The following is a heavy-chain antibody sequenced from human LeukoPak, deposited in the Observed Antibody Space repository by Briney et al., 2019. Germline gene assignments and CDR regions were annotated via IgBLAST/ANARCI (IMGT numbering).Heavy chain of an antibody. CDR3: ARLADYYDILTGYYRVWDY. CDR2: ISAYNGNT. J-gene: IGHJ4*02. Sequence: ASVKVSCKASGYTFTSYGISWVRQAPGQGLEWTGWISAYNGNTNYAQKLQGRVTMTTDTSTSTAYMELRSLRSDDTAVYYCARLADYYDILTGYYRVWDYWGQGTLVTVSS. V-gene: IGHV1-18*01. D-gene: IGHD3-9*01. CDR1: GYTFTSYG.